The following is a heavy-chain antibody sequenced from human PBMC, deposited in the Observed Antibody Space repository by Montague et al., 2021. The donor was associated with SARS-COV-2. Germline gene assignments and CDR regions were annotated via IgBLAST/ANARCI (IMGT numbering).Heavy chain of an antibody. V-gene: IGHV3-23*01. D-gene: IGHD3-10*01. J-gene: IGHJ4*02. CDR2: ISGSACST. CDR3: AKGGVFQRSRSTTFDY. CDR1: GFTFSSYG. Sequence: SLRLSCAASGFTFSSYGMSWVRQAPGKGLEWVSTISGSACSTYYADSVKGRFTISRDNSKNSLYLQMNSLRADDTAVYYCAKGGVFQRSRSTTFDYWGQGTLVTVSS.